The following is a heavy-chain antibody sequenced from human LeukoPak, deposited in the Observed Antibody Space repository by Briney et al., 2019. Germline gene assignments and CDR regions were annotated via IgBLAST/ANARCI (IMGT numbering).Heavy chain of an antibody. CDR1: GGSFSGYY. Sequence: PSETLSLTCAVYGGSFSGYYWSWIRQPPGKGLEWIGEIKHSGSTNYNPSLKSRVIISVDTSKNQFSLKLSSVTAADTAVYYCARASTSDCSSTSCYLDYWGQGTLVTVSS. J-gene: IGHJ4*02. D-gene: IGHD2-2*01. CDR3: ARASTSDCSSTSCYLDY. CDR2: IKHSGST. V-gene: IGHV4-34*01.